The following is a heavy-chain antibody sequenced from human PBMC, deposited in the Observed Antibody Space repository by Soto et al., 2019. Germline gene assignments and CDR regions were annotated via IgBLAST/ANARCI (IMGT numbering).Heavy chain of an antibody. J-gene: IGHJ6*02. CDR2: INPNSGGT. D-gene: IGHD6-13*01. V-gene: IGHV1-2*04. CDR1: GCTFTGYY. CDR3: ARVAGAWGAAWDYAMDV. Sequence: QVQLVQSGAEVKKPGASVMVSCKASGCTFTGYYMHWVRQAPGQGLEWMGWINPNSGGTNYAQKFQGWVTMTRDTSISTAYMEQSRLRSDDTAVYYCARVAGAWGAAWDYAMDVWGQGTTVTVSS.